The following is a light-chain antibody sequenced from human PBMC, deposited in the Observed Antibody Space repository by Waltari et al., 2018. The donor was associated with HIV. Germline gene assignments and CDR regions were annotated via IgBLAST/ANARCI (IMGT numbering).Light chain of an antibody. CDR1: SSTIGRNY. J-gene: IGLJ3*02. Sequence: QSVLTQPPSASGTPGQRVTISCSGSSSTIGRNYGYWYQQLPGTAPKLLIYRNNQRPSGVPDRFSGSKSGTSASLAISGLRSEDEADYYCAAWDDSLSGLVFGGGTKVTVL. CDR2: RNN. V-gene: IGLV1-47*01. CDR3: AAWDDSLSGLV.